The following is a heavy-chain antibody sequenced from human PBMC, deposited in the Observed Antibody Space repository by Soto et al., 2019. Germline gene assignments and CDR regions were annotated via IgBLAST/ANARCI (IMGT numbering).Heavy chain of an antibody. J-gene: IGHJ4*02. CDR1: GASISSYY. Sequence: PSETLSLTCTVSGASISSYYWSWIRQPPGKGLEWMGFTYHRGTTNYNPSLKSRVTIVVDTSKNPFSLRLRSVTAADTAVYYCANSDSSGFGFWGWGQGTLVTAPQ. CDR2: TYHRGTT. D-gene: IGHD3-22*01. V-gene: IGHV4-59*13. CDR3: ANSDSSGFGFWG.